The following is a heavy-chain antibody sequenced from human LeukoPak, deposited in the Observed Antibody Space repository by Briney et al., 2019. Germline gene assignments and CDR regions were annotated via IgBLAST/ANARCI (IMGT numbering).Heavy chain of an antibody. V-gene: IGHV1-8*03. CDR1: GYTFTSYD. J-gene: IGHJ6*03. CDR2: MNPNSGNT. D-gene: IGHD5-18*01. CDR3: ARGGYSYGLGLNYYYYMDV. Sequence: GASVKVSCKASGYTFTSYDIDWVRQATGQGLEWMGWMNPNSGNTGYAQKFQGRVTITRNTSISTAYMELSSLRSEDTAVYYCARGGYSYGLGLNYYYYMDVWGKGTTVTVSS.